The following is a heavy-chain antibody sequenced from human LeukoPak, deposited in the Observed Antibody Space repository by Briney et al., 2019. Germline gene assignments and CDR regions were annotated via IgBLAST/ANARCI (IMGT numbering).Heavy chain of an antibody. V-gene: IGHV4-39*01. CDR2: FYYTGST. D-gene: IGHD6-13*01. CDR3: ARGGARQQLVENYFDY. J-gene: IGHJ4*02. Sequence: SETLSLTCSVSGGSISSSSYYWGWIRQPPGKGLEWIGNFYYTGSTYYNPSLKSRVTISVDTSKNQFSLKLSSVTAADTAVYYCARGGARQQLVENYFDYWGQGTLVTVSS. CDR1: GGSISSSSYY.